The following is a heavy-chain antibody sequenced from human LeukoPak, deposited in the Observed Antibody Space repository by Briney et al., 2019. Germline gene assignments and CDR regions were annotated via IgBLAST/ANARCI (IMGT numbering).Heavy chain of an antibody. Sequence: ASVKVSCKASGYTFTNYAMNWVRQAPGQGLEWMGWINTNTGNPTYAQGFTGRFVFSLDASVSTAYLQISSLKAEDTAVYYCARPISSGWSSNWFDPWGQGTLVTVSS. J-gene: IGHJ5*02. D-gene: IGHD6-19*01. CDR2: INTNTGNP. V-gene: IGHV7-4-1*02. CDR1: GYTFTNYA. CDR3: ARPISSGWSSNWFDP.